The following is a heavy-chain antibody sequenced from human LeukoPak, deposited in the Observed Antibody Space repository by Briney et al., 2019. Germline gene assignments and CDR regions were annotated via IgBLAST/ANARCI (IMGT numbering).Heavy chain of an antibody. CDR1: GFPFSSYW. D-gene: IGHD3-10*01. J-gene: IGHJ4*02. CDR2: IKQDGGEK. CDR3: ARDPFYYGSGSFDY. Sequence: GGSLRLSCAASGFPFSSYWMSWVRQAPGKGLEWVANIKQDGGEKFYVDSVKGRFTISRDNAKNTLYLQMNSLRAEDTAVYYCARDPFYYGSGSFDYWGQGTLVTVSS. V-gene: IGHV3-7*01.